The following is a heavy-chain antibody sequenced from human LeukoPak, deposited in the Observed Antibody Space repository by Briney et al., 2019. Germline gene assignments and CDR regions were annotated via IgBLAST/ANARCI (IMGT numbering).Heavy chain of an antibody. CDR3: ARETDYYGSGTYSNPLDY. D-gene: IGHD3-10*01. V-gene: IGHV4-30-4*08. CDR1: GGSISSGDYY. J-gene: IGHJ4*02. Sequence: SQTLSLTCTVSGGSISSGDYYWSWIRQPPGKGLEWIGYIYYSGSTYYNPSLKSRVTISVDTSKNQFSLKLSSVTAADTAVYYCARETDYYGSGTYSNPLDYWGQGTLVTVSS. CDR2: IYYSGST.